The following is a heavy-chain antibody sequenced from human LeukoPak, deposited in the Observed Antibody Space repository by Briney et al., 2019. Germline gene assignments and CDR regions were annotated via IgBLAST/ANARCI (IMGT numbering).Heavy chain of an antibody. V-gene: IGHV1-2*02. CDR3: ARVXSGSYSGTYRY. Sequence: ASVKVSCKASGYTFTGYYMHWVRQAPGQGLEWMGWINPNSGGTNYAQKFQGRVTMTRDTSISTAYMELSRLRSDDTAVYYCARVXSGSYSGTYRYWGQGTLVTVS. D-gene: IGHD1-26*01. J-gene: IGHJ4*02. CDR1: GYTFTGYY. CDR2: INPNSGGT.